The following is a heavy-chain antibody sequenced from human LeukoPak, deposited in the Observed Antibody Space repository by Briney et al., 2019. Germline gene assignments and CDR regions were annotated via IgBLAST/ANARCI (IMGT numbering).Heavy chain of an antibody. CDR3: ASVYCSGGSCYSGWFDP. Sequence: PSETLSLTCTVSGGSISSSSYYWGWIRQPPGKGLEWIGSIYYSGSTYYNPSLKSRVTISVDTSKNQFSLKLSSVTAADTAVYYCASVYCSGGSCYSGWFDPWGQGTLVTVSS. CDR2: IYYSGST. D-gene: IGHD2-15*01. J-gene: IGHJ5*02. V-gene: IGHV4-39*01. CDR1: GGSISSSSYY.